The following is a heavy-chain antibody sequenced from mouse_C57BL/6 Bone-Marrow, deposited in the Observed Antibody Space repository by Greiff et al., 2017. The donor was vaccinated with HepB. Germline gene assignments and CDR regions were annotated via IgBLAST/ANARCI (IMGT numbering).Heavy chain of an antibody. J-gene: IGHJ2*01. CDR3: ARGVTTVDY. CDR1: GYTFTSYW. CDR2: IDPSDSYT. Sequence: VQLQQPGAELVMPGASVKLSCKASGYTFTSYWMHWVKQRPGQGLEWIGEIDPSDSYTNYNQKLKGKSTLTVDKSSSTAYMQLSSLTSEDSAVYYCARGVTTVDYGGQGTTLTVSS. V-gene: IGHV1-69*01. D-gene: IGHD1-1*01.